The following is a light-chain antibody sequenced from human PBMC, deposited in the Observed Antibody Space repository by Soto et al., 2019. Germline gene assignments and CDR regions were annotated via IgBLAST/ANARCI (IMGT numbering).Light chain of an antibody. V-gene: IGKV3-20*01. Sequence: EIVLTQSPATLSVSPGERTTLSCRASQSISRYLAWYQQKPGQGPRLLIYGASSRATGIPDRFSGGGSGTDFTLTISRLEPEDFAVYYCQQCGSSPETFGQGTKVDIK. CDR3: QQCGSSPET. J-gene: IGKJ1*01. CDR1: QSISRY. CDR2: GAS.